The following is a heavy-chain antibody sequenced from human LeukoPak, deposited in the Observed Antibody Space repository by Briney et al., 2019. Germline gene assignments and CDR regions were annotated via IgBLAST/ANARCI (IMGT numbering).Heavy chain of an antibody. J-gene: IGHJ4*02. CDR3: VRQENDYFDY. CDR2: INPGDSDT. Sequence: GESLKISCKGSGYRFITYWIGWVRQMLGKGLEWMAIINPGDSDTRYSPSFQGQVTISADKSISTAYLQWSSLKASDTAMYYCVRQENDYFDYWGQGTLVTVSS. D-gene: IGHD2/OR15-2a*01. CDR1: GYRFITYW. V-gene: IGHV5-51*01.